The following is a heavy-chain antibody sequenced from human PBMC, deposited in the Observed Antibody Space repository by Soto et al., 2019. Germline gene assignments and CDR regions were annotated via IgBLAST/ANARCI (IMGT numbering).Heavy chain of an antibody. CDR2: IYWGDYK. V-gene: IGHV2-5*02. D-gene: IGHD3-16*01. Sequence: ASGPTLVNPTQTLTLTCTFSGFSLSTSGVGVGWIRQPPGEALEWLALIYWGDYKHFSPPLESRLTITKDTSKNQVVLTMTNMDPVDTATYYCVHKGGGDRILDYWGQGTLVTVSS. J-gene: IGHJ4*02. CDR3: VHKGGGDRILDY. CDR1: GFSLSTSGVG.